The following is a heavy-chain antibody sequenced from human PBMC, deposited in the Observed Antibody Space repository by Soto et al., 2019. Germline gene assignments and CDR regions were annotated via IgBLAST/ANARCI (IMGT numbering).Heavy chain of an antibody. V-gene: IGHV4-59*01. CDR3: ARETRWSGYYTDGGKYYYYGMDV. J-gene: IGHJ6*02. Sequence: QVQLQESGPGLVKPSETLSLTCTVSGGSISSYYWSWIRQPPGKGLEWIGYIYYSGSTNYNPSLKSRVTISVDTSKNQFSLKLSSVTAADTAVYYCARETRWSGYYTDGGKYYYYGMDVWGQGTTVTVSS. CDR2: IYYSGST. D-gene: IGHD3-3*01. CDR1: GGSISSYY.